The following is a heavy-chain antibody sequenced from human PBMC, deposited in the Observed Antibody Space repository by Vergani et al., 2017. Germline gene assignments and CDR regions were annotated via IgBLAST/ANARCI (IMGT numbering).Heavy chain of an antibody. CDR2: ISYDGSNK. CDR3: ADSDY. J-gene: IGHJ4*02. D-gene: IGHD2-15*01. V-gene: IGHV3-30*03. Sequence: QVQLVESGGGVVQPGRSLRLSCAASGFTFSSYGMHWVRQAPGKGLEWVAVISYDGSNKYYADSVKGRFTISRDNSKTTLYLQMNSLRAEDTAVYYCADSDYWGQGTLVTVSS. CDR1: GFTFSSYG.